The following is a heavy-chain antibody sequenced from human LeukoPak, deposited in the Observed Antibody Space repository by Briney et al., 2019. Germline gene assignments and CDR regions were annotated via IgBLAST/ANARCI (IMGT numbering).Heavy chain of an antibody. D-gene: IGHD4-17*01. J-gene: IGHJ3*02. Sequence: ASVKVSCKASGYTFTGYYMHWVRQAPGQGLEWMGWINPNSGGTNYAQKFQGRVTMTRDTSISTAYMELSRLRSDDTAVYYCAREYGDYAPGAFDIWGQGTMVTVSS. V-gene: IGHV1-2*02. CDR3: AREYGDYAPGAFDI. CDR2: INPNSGGT. CDR1: GYTFTGYY.